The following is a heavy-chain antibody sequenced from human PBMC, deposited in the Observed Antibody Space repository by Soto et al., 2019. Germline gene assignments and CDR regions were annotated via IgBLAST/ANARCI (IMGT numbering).Heavy chain of an antibody. CDR2: ISYDGSNK. D-gene: IGHD6-13*01. Sequence: GSLRLSCAASGFTFSSYGMHWVRQAPGKGLEWVAVISYDGSNKYHADSVKGRFTISRDNSKNTLYLQMNSLRAEDTAVYYCAKDRAAAGYGMDVWGQGTTVTVSS. CDR1: GFTFSSYG. V-gene: IGHV3-30*18. CDR3: AKDRAAAGYGMDV. J-gene: IGHJ6*02.